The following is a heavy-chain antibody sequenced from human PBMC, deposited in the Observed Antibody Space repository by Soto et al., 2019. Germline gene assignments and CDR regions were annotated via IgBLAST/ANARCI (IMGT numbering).Heavy chain of an antibody. CDR3: ARGGVVMRRYFDY. V-gene: IGHV1-69*13. CDR2: IIPIFGTA. D-gene: IGHD3-3*01. Sequence: SVKVSCTASGGTFSSYAISWVRQAPGQGLEWMGGIIPIFGTANYAQKFQGRVTITADESTSKAYMELSSLRSEDTAVYYCARGGVVMRRYFDYWGQGNPVTVS. CDR1: GGTFSSYA. J-gene: IGHJ4*02.